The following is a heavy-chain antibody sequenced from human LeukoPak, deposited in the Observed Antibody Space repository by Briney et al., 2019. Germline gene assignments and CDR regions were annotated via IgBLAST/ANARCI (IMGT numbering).Heavy chain of an antibody. J-gene: IGHJ5*02. CDR1: GFTFSSYW. D-gene: IGHD3-10*01. CDR3: AREGLLWFGETPSNWFDP. V-gene: IGHV3-74*01. CDR2: IKSDGSST. Sequence: PGGSLRLSCAASGFTFSSYWMHWVRQAPGKGLVWVSRIKSDGSSTSYADSVKGRFTISRDNAKNTLYLQMNSLRAEDTAVYYCAREGLLWFGETPSNWFDPWGQGTLVTVSS.